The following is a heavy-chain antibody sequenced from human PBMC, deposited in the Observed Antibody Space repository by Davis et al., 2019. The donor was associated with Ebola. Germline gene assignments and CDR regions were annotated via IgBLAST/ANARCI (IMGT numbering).Heavy chain of an antibody. CDR2: IHYTGIT. J-gene: IGHJ4*02. D-gene: IGHD2-21*02. CDR1: GGSISPYY. Sequence: GSLRLSCTVSGGSISPYYWAWIRQPPGKGLELIGYIHYTGITNYHPSLMSRVSISLDASKSQLSLNMASVTAADTAVYYCARATRHCSPGCYFDSWGLGSLVTVSS. V-gene: IGHV4-59*01. CDR3: ARATRHCSPGCYFDS.